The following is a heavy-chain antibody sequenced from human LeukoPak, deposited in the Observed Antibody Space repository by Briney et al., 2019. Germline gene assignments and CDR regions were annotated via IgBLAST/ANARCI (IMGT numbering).Heavy chain of an antibody. V-gene: IGHV1-69*05. CDR3: ARTSISYPNYYYYMDV. Sequence: SVKASCKASGGTFSSYAISWVRQAPGQGLEWMGGIIPIFGTANYAQKFQGRVTITTDESTSTAYMELSSLRSEDTAVYYCARTSISYPNYYYYMDVWGKGTTATVSS. CDR2: IIPIFGTA. J-gene: IGHJ6*03. CDR1: GGTFSSYA.